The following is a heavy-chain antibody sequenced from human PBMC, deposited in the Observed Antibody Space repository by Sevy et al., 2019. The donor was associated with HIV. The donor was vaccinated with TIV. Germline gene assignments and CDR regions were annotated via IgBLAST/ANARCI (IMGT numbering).Heavy chain of an antibody. CDR1: GFTFSSYA. Sequence: GGSLRLSCAASGFTFSSYAMHWVRQAPGKGLEWVAVISFDGSNKYYADSVKGRFTISRDNSKNTLYLQMNSLRAEDTAVVYCAGDVVGATSWSYSDYWGQGTLVTVSS. D-gene: IGHD1-26*01. CDR3: AGDVVGATSWSYSDY. J-gene: IGHJ4*02. V-gene: IGHV3-30-3*01. CDR2: ISFDGSNK.